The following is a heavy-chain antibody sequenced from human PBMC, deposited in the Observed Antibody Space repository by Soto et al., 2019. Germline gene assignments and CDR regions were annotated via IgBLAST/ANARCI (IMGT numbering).Heavy chain of an antibody. CDR1: GFSLRTSGGG. J-gene: IGHJ3*02. CDR2: IYWDDDK. Sequence: QITLKESGPTLVKPTKPLTRTCTFLGFSLRTSGGGVGWIVQPPGKALGWLAFIYWDDDKRYSPSLKSRLTITKDTSKNQVVLTMTNMDPVDTATYYCAHLNYAILTGHDAFDIWGQGTMVTVSS. V-gene: IGHV2-5*02. D-gene: IGHD3-9*01. CDR3: AHLNYAILTGHDAFDI.